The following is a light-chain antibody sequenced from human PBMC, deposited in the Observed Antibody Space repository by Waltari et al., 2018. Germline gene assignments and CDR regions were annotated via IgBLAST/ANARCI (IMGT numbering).Light chain of an antibody. CDR3: CSYAGSTTHVI. CDR2: EVT. J-gene: IGLJ2*01. Sequence: QSALTQPASVSGSPGQSITISCIGTSSDVGSYNLVSWYQQHPGKAPKLMIYEVTKRPSGVSNRFSGSKSGNTASLTISGLQAEDEADYCCCSYAGSTTHVIFGGGTKLTVL. CDR1: SSDVGSYNL. V-gene: IGLV2-23*02.